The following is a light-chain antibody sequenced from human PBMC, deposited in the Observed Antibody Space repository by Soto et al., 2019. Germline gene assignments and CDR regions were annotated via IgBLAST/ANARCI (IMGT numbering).Light chain of an antibody. J-gene: IGKJ1*01. V-gene: IGKV3-20*01. CDR1: QRVTSSY. CDR2: GAS. Sequence: EIVLTQSPGTLSLSPGERATLSCRASQRVTSSYLAWYQQKPGQAPRLLIYGASSRATGIPDRFTGSGSGTDFTLSNSRLEPEDFAVYYCQQYGNSPPWTFGQGTKVDIK. CDR3: QQYGNSPPWT.